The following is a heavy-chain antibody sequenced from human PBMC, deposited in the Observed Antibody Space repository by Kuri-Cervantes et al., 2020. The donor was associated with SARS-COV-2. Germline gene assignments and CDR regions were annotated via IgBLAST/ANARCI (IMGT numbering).Heavy chain of an antibody. J-gene: IGHJ6*02. D-gene: IGHD3-16*01. CDR1: GFTFSSYW. CDR2: IYSGGSST. V-gene: IGHV3-23*03. CDR3: AKDLGDYGMDV. Sequence: GGSLRLSCAASGFTFSSYWMYWVRQAPGKGLEWVSVIYSGGSSTYYADSVKGRFTISRDNSKNTLYLQMNSLRAEDTAVYYCAKDLGDYGMDVWGQGTTVTVSS.